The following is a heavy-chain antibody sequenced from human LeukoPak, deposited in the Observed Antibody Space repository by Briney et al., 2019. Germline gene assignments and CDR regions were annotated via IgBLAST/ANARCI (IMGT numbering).Heavy chain of an antibody. CDR2: IYSGGST. V-gene: IGHV3-53*01. D-gene: IGHD3-22*01. CDR1: GFTVSSNY. CDR3: ARTRGDYYDSSGYYRRYWYFDL. Sequence: GGSLRLSCAASGFTVSSNYMSWVRQAPGRGLEWVSVIYSGGSTYYADSVKGRFTISRDNSKNTPYLQMNSLRAEDTAVYYCARTRGDYYDSSGYYRRYWYFDLWGRGTLVTVSS. J-gene: IGHJ2*01.